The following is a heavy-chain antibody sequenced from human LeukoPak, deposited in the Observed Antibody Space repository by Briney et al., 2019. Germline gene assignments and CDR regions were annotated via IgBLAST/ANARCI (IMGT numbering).Heavy chain of an antibody. CDR1: GFTLSDYY. CDR2: ILGGGSKA. J-gene: IGHJ4*02. CDR3: ARDSITGDNSLDY. D-gene: IGHD7-27*01. V-gene: IGHV3-30*03. Sequence: GGSLRLSCAASGFTLSDYYVAWMRQAPGKGLEWVAVILGGGSKAHYADSVRGRFTVSRDNSKNTLYLQMNSLRAEDTAVYYCARDSITGDNSLDYWGQGTLVTVSS.